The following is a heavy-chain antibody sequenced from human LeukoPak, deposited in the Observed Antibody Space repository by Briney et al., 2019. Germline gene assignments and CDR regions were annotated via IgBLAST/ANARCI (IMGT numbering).Heavy chain of an antibody. J-gene: IGHJ4*02. Sequence: GGSLRLSCAASGFTFSSYAMYWVRQAPGKGLEWVAVISYDGSNKYYADSVKGRFTISRDNSKNTLYLQMNSLRAEDTAVYYCATYDSSGYYDYYFDYWGQGALVTVSS. CDR2: ISYDGSNK. CDR1: GFTFSSYA. V-gene: IGHV3-30-3*01. CDR3: ATYDSSGYYDYYFDY. D-gene: IGHD3-22*01.